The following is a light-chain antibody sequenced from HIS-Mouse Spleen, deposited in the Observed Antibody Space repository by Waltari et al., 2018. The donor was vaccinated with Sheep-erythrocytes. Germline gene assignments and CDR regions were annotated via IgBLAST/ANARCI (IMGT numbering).Light chain of an antibody. J-gene: IGKJ5*01. CDR3: QQRSNWPIT. CDR2: DAS. V-gene: IGKV3-11*01. CDR1: QSVSSY. Sequence: EIVLTQSPATLSLSPGERATLSCRASQSVSSYLAWYQQKPGQAPRLLIYDASNRATSIPDRFSGSGSGTDFTLTISSREPEDFAVYYCQQRSNWPITFGQGTRLEIK.